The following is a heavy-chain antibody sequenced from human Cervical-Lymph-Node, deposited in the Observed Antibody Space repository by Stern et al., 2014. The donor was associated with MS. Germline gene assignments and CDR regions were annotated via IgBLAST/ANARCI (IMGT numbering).Heavy chain of an antibody. V-gene: IGHV1-3*01. Sequence: QVQLVQSGAEVKKPGASVKVSCKASGYTFTSYAMHWVRQAPGQRLEWLGRINAGNGDTKYSQKVQGRVTVTRDTSASIAYMELSNLTSEDTAVYYCATGLSTISLRYWGQGTLVTVSS. J-gene: IGHJ1*01. CDR2: INAGNGDT. CDR3: ATGLSTISLRY. CDR1: GYTFTSYA. D-gene: IGHD2-2*01.